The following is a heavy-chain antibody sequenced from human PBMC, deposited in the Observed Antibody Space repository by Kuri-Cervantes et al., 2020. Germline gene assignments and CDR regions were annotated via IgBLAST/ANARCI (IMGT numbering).Heavy chain of an antibody. Sequence: GSLYHSGSTYYNPSLKSRVTISLDTSKNQFSLKLSSVTAADTAVYYCARVLGNWFDPWGQGTLVTVSS. CDR3: ARVLGNWFDP. J-gene: IGHJ5*02. CDR2: LYHSGST. V-gene: IGHV4-38-2*02. D-gene: IGHD3-16*01.